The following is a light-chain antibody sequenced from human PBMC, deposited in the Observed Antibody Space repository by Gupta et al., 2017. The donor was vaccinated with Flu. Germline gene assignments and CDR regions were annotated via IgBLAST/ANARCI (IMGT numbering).Light chain of an antibody. CDR1: QGIGTF. V-gene: IGKV1-39*01. CDR3: QQSYTLPWT. Sequence: GDRVTMTCRASQGIGTFLNWYQHRPGKAPKLLIHAASSLRGGVPSRFSGTGSGTDFSLTISSLQPEDFATYYWQQSYTLPWTFGPGTKVEIK. J-gene: IGKJ1*01. CDR2: AAS.